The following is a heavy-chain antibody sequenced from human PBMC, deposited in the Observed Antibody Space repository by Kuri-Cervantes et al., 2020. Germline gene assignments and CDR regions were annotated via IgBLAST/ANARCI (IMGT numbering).Heavy chain of an antibody. Sequence: GSLRLSCTVSGGSISSSSYYWSWIRQPPGKGLEWIGEINHSGSTNYNPSLKSRVTISVDTSKNQFSLKLSSVTAADTAVYYCARARGLRLFDYWGQGTLVTVSS. V-gene: IGHV4-39*07. CDR2: INHSGST. D-gene: IGHD5-12*01. J-gene: IGHJ4*02. CDR1: GGSISSSSYY. CDR3: ARARGLRLFDY.